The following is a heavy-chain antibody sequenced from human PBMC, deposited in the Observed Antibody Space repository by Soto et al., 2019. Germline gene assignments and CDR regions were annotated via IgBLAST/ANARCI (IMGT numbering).Heavy chain of an antibody. J-gene: IGHJ4*02. V-gene: IGHV4-39*07. D-gene: IGHD4-17*01. CDR3: ARAHDYGDYRPPYYFDY. CDR1: GGSISSSSYY. Sequence: SETLSLTCTVSGGSISSSSYYWGWIRQPPGKGLEWIGEINHSGSTNYNPSLKSRVTISVDTSKKQFSLKLSSVTAADTAVYYCARAHDYGDYRPPYYFDYWGQGTLVTVSS. CDR2: INHSGST.